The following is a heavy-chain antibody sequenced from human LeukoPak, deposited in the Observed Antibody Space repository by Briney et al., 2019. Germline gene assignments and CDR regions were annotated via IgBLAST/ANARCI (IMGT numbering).Heavy chain of an antibody. CDR2: ITDVGDI. J-gene: IGHJ4*02. D-gene: IGHD2-15*01. CDR1: GLTFSKSA. Sequence: GGSLRLSCAASGLTFSKSALTWVRQAPGKGLEWVSTITDVGDIFYTYSVRRRFTISRDNSKNTVYMQMDGLRAEDTAVYYCTRDRGGSPTDVFDYWGQGTLVTVSS. CDR3: TRDRGGSPTDVFDY. V-gene: IGHV3-23*01.